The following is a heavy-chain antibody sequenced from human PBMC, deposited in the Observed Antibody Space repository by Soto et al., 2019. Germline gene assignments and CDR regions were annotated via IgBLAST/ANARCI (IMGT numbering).Heavy chain of an antibody. CDR3: TTVPATAYSYYYGMDV. D-gene: IGHD2-2*01. CDR2: IKSKTDGGTT. Sequence: GGSLRLSCAASGFTFSNAWMSWVRQAPGKGLEWIGRIKSKTDGGTTDYAAPVKGRFTISRDDSKNTLYLQMNSLKTEDTAVYYCTTVPATAYSYYYGMDVWGQGTTVTVSS. CDR1: GFTFSNAW. J-gene: IGHJ6*02. V-gene: IGHV3-15*01.